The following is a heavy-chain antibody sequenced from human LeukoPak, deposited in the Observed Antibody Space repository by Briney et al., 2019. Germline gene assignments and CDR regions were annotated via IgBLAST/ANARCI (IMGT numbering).Heavy chain of an antibody. Sequence: SETLSLTCAVSGGSISSDNWWSWVRQPPGKRLEWIGEIHHRGGTNYNPSLQSRVTISVDKSNNHFFLRLTSVTAADTAVYYCTTNGWYCLDHWGQGALVTVSS. CDR1: GGSISSDNW. D-gene: IGHD6-19*01. CDR2: IHHRGGT. V-gene: IGHV4-4*02. CDR3: TTNGWYCLDH. J-gene: IGHJ1*01.